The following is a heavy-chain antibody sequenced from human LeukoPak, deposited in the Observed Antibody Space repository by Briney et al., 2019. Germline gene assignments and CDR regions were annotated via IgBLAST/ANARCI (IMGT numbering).Heavy chain of an antibody. CDR3: ARDPGSGYYSNNFDY. CDR2: INPNSGGT. V-gene: IGHV1-2*02. D-gene: IGHD3-22*01. CDR1: GYTFTGYY. J-gene: IGHJ4*02. Sequence: GASVKVSCKASGYTFTGYYMHWVRQAPGQGLEWMGWINPNSGGTKYAQKPQGRVTMTRDTSISTACMELSRLRSDDTAVYYCARDPGSGYYSNNFDYWGQGTLVTVSS.